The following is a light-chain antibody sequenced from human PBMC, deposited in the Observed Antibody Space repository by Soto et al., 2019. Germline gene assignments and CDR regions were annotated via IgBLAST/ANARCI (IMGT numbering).Light chain of an antibody. Sequence: QPVLAQPPAAYESPGQRVTFSCSESISNIGSNYVYCYQQLPGTAPKLLIYRNNQRPSGVPDRFSGSKSGTSASLAISGLRSEDEADYYCAAWDDSLSGPRVFGTGTKVTVL. J-gene: IGLJ1*01. V-gene: IGLV1-47*01. CDR2: RNN. CDR1: ISNIGSNY. CDR3: AAWDDSLSGPRV.